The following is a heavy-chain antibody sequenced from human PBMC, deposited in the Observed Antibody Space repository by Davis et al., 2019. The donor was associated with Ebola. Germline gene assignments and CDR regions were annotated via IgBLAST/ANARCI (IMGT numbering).Heavy chain of an antibody. Sequence: MPSETLSLTCTVSGDSITYYYWSWIRQPPGKGLEWMGYIWYSGSTNYNPSLKSRVTFSVDTSKNHLSLKLTSVTAADTAVYYCAREPSSRDSGMDVWGQGTTVTVSS. CDR1: GDSITYYY. CDR3: AREPSSRDSGMDV. V-gene: IGHV4-59*01. J-gene: IGHJ6*02. D-gene: IGHD6-6*01. CDR2: IWYSGST.